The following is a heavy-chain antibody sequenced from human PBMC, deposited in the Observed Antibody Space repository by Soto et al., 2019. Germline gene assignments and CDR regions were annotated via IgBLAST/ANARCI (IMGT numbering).Heavy chain of an antibody. Sequence: SETLSLTCGFSSASISTNSYYWGWMRQPPGKGLEWIGSVFYTGTTYYSPSLKSRVTISVDTSKKQFSLTLKSVTAADTALYFCARLVAAYPVANFWGQGALVTVSS. D-gene: IGHD2-2*01. J-gene: IGHJ4*02. CDR3: ARLVAAYPVANF. CDR1: SASISTNSYY. V-gene: IGHV4-39*01. CDR2: VFYTGTT.